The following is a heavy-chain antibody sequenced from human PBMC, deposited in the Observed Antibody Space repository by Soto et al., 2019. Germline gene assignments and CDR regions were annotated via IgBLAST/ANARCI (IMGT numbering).Heavy chain of an antibody. D-gene: IGHD3-10*01. V-gene: IGHV4-39*01. J-gene: IGHJ4*02. CDR1: GGSLRSSSYY. CDR2: IYYSGST. Sequence: SETLSLTCTVSGGSLRSSSYYWGWIRQPPGKGLEWIGSIYYSGSTYYNPSLKRRLTISVDTSKSQFSLKLSSVTAADTAVYYCARLWLGLRPPDYWGQGTLVTVSS. CDR3: ARLWLGLRPPDY.